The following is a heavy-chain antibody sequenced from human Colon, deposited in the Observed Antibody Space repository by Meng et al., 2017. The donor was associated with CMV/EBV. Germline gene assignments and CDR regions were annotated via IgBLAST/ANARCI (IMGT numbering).Heavy chain of an antibody. V-gene: IGHV3-21*04. D-gene: IGHD6-13*01. CDR1: GFTFHTYT. Sequence: GESLKISCAASGFTFHTYTMNWVRQAPGKGLEWVSSISSTSNYIYYADSVKGRFTISRDNAKNSLYLQMNSLRAEDTALYYCARVDGSSWYLDYWGQGTLVTVSS. CDR3: ARVDGSSWYLDY. J-gene: IGHJ4*02. CDR2: ISSTSNYI.